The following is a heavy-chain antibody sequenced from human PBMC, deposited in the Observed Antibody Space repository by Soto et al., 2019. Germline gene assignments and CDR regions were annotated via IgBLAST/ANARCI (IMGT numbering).Heavy chain of an antibody. CDR1: GGSISSGGYY. CDR3: ARDVCISTSCYGGKGWFDP. V-gene: IGHV4-31*03. J-gene: IGHJ5*02. CDR2: IYYSGST. Sequence: QVQLQESGPGLVKPSQTLSLTCTVSGGSISSGGYYWSWIRQHPGKGLEWIGYIYYSGSTYYNPSLKSRVTISVDTSKNQFSLKLSSVTAADTAVYYCARDVCISTSCYGGKGWFDPWGQGTLVTVSS. D-gene: IGHD2-2*01.